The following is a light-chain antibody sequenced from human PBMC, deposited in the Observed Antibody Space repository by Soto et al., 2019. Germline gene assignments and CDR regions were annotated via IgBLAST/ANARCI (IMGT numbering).Light chain of an antibody. Sequence: DIQMTQSPSAMSASVGDRVTITCRASQDISNYLAWFQQKPGKVPKRLIYLASTLQSGVPSRFSGSGSGTEFTLTINSLQPEDFATYYCLRHAPFPYTFGQGTKLEIK. CDR1: QDISNY. V-gene: IGKV1-17*03. CDR2: LAS. CDR3: LRHAPFPYT. J-gene: IGKJ2*01.